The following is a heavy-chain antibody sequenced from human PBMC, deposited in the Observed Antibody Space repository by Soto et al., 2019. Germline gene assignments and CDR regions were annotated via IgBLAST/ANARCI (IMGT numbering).Heavy chain of an antibody. CDR1: GFTFSSYE. Sequence: TGGSLRLSCAASGFTFSSYEMNWVRQAPGKGLEWVSYISSSGSTIYYADSVKGRFTISRDNAKNSLYLQMNSLRAEDTAVYYCARDTYSPTGHIVVVTAIPLAPYYYYGMDVWGQGTTVTVSS. D-gene: IGHD2-21*02. J-gene: IGHJ6*02. CDR2: ISSSGSTI. V-gene: IGHV3-48*03. CDR3: ARDTYSPTGHIVVVTAIPLAPYYYYGMDV.